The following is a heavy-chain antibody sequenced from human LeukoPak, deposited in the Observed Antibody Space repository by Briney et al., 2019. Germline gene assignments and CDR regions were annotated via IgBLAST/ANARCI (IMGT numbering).Heavy chain of an antibody. D-gene: IGHD6-13*01. Sequence: GGSLRLSCAASGFTFSSYSMNWVRPAPGKGLEWVSSISSSSSYIYYADSVKGRFTISRDNAKNSLYLQMNSLRAEDTAVYYCARDEVQLVHFDYWGQGTLVTVSS. J-gene: IGHJ4*02. CDR2: ISSSSSYI. CDR3: ARDEVQLVHFDY. V-gene: IGHV3-21*01. CDR1: GFTFSSYS.